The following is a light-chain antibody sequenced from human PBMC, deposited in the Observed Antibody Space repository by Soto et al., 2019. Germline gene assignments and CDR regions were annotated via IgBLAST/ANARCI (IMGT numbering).Light chain of an antibody. Sequence: EIVMTQSPATLSVSPGERATLSCRASQSVSSYLAWYQLKPGQAPRLLNSDASNRATGIPARFSGSGSGTDFTLTISSLEPEDVAVYYCQQRSNWWTFGQGTKVDIK. CDR1: QSVSSY. V-gene: IGKV3-11*01. CDR2: DAS. CDR3: QQRSNWWT. J-gene: IGKJ1*01.